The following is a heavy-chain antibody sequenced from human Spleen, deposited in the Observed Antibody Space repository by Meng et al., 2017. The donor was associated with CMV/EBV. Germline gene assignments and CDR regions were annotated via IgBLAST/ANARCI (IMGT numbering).Heavy chain of an antibody. CDR3: AKWAMIGFDY. D-gene: IGHD3-10*02. CDR1: GFTFSSYS. CDR2: ISSTSSYK. J-gene: IGHJ4*02. V-gene: IGHV3-21*01. Sequence: SGAASGFTFSSYSMNWVRQAPGKGLEWVSSISSTSSYKYYADSVKGRFTISRDNAKNSLYLQMNSLRAEDTAVYYCAKWAMIGFDYWGQGTLVTVSS.